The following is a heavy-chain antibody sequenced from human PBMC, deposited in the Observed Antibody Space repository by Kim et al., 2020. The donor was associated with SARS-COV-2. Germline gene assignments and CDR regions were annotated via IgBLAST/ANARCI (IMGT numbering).Heavy chain of an antibody. V-gene: IGHV1-69*04. CDR1: GGTFSSYA. J-gene: IGHJ4*02. Sequence: SVKVSCKASGGTFSSYAISWVRQAPGQGLEWMGRIIPILGIANYAQKFQGRVTITADKSTSTAYMELSSLRSEDTAVYYCARGARYCSSTSCSLSYWGQGTLVTVSS. CDR3: ARGARYCSSTSCSLSY. D-gene: IGHD2-2*01. CDR2: IIPILGIA.